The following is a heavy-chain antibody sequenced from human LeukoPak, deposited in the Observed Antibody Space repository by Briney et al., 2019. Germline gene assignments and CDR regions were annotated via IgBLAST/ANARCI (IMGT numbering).Heavy chain of an antibody. CDR1: GGTFSSYA. CDR3: ARFIHLGGTDY. CDR2: IIPILGIA. V-gene: IGHV1-69*04. J-gene: IGHJ4*02. Sequence: SVNVSCKASGGTFSSYAISWVRQAPGQGLEWMGRIIPILGIANYAQKFQGRVTITADKSTSTAYMELSSLRSEDTAVYYCARFIHLGGTDYWGQGTLVTVSS. D-gene: IGHD1-1*01.